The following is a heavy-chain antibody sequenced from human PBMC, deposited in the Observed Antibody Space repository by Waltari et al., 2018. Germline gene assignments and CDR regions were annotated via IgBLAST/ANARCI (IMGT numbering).Heavy chain of an antibody. CDR2: IYYSGST. CDR3: ASSGDTIFGVVPFDY. Sequence: QLQLQESGPGLVKPSETLSLTCTVSGGSIRSSSYYWGWIRQPPGKGLEWIGSIYYSGSTYYNPSLKSRVTISVDTSKNQFSLKLSSVTAADTAVYYCASSGDTIFGVVPFDYWGQGTLVTVSS. J-gene: IGHJ4*02. D-gene: IGHD3-3*01. CDR1: GGSIRSSSYY. V-gene: IGHV4-39*07.